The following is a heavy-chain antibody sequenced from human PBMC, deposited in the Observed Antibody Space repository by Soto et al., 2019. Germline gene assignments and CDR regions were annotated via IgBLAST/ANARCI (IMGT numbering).Heavy chain of an antibody. CDR2: ISYDGSNK. CDR1: GLTFSRYV. J-gene: IGHJ4*02. CDR3: AKDQDMTFDY. V-gene: IGHV3-30*18. Sequence: GGSRRLSWAASGLTFSRYVMHWVRQAPGKGVEWVAVISYDGSNKYYADSVKGRFTISRDNSKNTLYLQMNSLRAEDTAVYYCAKDQDMTFDYWGQGTLVTVSS. D-gene: IGHD2-21*02.